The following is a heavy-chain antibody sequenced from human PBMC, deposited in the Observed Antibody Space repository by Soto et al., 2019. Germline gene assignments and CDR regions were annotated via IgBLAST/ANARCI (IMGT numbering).Heavy chain of an antibody. J-gene: IGHJ4*02. CDR3: ARVLRGYSYEHFDY. D-gene: IGHD5-18*01. CDR1: GGSISGYY. V-gene: IGHV4-59*01. Sequence: ASETLSLTCTVSGGSISGYYWSWIRQPPGKGLEWIGYIYYSGSTNYNPSLKSRVTISVDTSKNQFSLKLSSVTAADTAVYYCARVLRGYSYEHFDYWGQGTLVTVSS. CDR2: IYYSGST.